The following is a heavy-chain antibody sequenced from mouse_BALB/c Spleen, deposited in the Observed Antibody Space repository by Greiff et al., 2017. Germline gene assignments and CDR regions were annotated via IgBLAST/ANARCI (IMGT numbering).Heavy chain of an antibody. CDR2: IWGDGST. Sequence: VKLQESGPGLVAPSQSLSITCTVSGFSLTGYGVNWVRQPPGKGLEWLGMIWGDGSTDYNSALKSRLSISKDNSTSQVFFKMNSLQTDDAAGYYCARERDYDGYAMDYWGQGTSVTVSS. D-gene: IGHD2-4*01. J-gene: IGHJ4*01. CDR3: ARERDYDGYAMDY. CDR1: GFSLTGYG. V-gene: IGHV2-6-7*01.